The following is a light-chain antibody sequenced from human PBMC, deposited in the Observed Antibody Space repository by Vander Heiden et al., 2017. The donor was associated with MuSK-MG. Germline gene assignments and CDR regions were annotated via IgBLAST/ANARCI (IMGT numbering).Light chain of an antibody. J-gene: IGKJ1*01. V-gene: IGKV1-39*01. CDR3: QQRDSTPPT. CDR2: AAS. CDR1: QSIASY. Sequence: DIQMTQSPSSLSASVGDRVTITCRASQSIASYFNWYQQKPGKAPKLLIYAASSLQSGVPSRFSGSGSGTDFTLTISRLQPEDFATYYCQQRDSTPPTFGQGTKVEIK.